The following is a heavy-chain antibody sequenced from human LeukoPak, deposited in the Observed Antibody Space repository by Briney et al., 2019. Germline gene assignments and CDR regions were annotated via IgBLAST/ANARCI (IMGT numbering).Heavy chain of an antibody. V-gene: IGHV1-2*02. CDR2: INPNSGGT. Sequence: ASVKVSCKASGYTFTGYYMHWVRQAPGQGLEWMGWINPNSGGTNYAQKFQGRVTMTRDTSISTAYMELSRLRSDDTAVYYCATPAYCSSTSCYRVAFDIWGQGTMVTVSS. CDR1: GYTFTGYY. D-gene: IGHD2-2*02. J-gene: IGHJ3*02. CDR3: ATPAYCSSTSCYRVAFDI.